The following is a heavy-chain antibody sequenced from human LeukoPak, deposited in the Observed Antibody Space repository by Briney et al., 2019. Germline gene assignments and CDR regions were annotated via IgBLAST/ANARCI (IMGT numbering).Heavy chain of an antibody. Sequence: SETLSLTCTVFGGSISSGGYYWSWIRQHPGKGLEWIGYIYYSGSTYYNPSLKSRVTISVDTSKNQFSLKLSSVTAADTAVYYCARESMVRGIRYFDYWGQGTLVTVSS. CDR2: IYYSGST. CDR1: GGSISSGGYY. CDR3: ARESMVRGIRYFDY. J-gene: IGHJ4*02. V-gene: IGHV4-31*03. D-gene: IGHD3-10*01.